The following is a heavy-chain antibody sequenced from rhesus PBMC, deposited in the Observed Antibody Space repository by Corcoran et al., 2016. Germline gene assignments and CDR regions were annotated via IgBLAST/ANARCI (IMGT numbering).Heavy chain of an antibody. CDR3: TSGYSGSWNSLP. D-gene: IGHD6-25*01. V-gene: IGHV3-100*02. J-gene: IGHJ4*01. CDR2: ISEIGGTI. CDR1: GFTFSSYE. Sequence: DVQLVESGGGLVKPGGSLRLSCVASGFTFSSYEMHWVRQAPGKGLEWVSVISEIGGTIYYADSLKGRFTISRDNAKNSLFLQMNSLRAEDTAVYYCTSGYSGSWNSLPWGQGVLVTVSS.